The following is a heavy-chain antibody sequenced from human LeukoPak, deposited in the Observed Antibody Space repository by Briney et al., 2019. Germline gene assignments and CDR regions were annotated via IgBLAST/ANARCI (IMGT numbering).Heavy chain of an antibody. V-gene: IGHV4-59*01. Sequence: SETLSLTCTVSGGSISSYYWSWIRQPPGKGLEWIGYIYYSGSTNYNPSLKSRVTISVDTSKNQFSLKLSSVTAADTAVYYCARVYYYGSGSYSDAFDIWGQGTMVTVSS. CDR1: GGSISSYY. CDR2: IYYSGST. CDR3: ARVYYYGSGSYSDAFDI. D-gene: IGHD3-10*01. J-gene: IGHJ3*02.